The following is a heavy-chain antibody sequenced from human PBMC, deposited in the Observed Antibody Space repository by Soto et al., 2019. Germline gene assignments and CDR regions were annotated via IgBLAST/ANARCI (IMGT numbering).Heavy chain of an antibody. CDR1: GYAFTSSG. V-gene: IGHV1-18*01. D-gene: IGHD6-13*01. CDR2: ISAYTGSA. CDR3: ARDPGIGPAGTYYFYYGMDV. J-gene: IGHJ6*02. Sequence: QVHLVQSAADVMKPGASVKVSCKASGYAFTSSGISWVRQAPGQGLEWMGWISAYTGSADYAQKLQDRVTMTRDTSTSTAYRELRSLRSDDTAVYYCARDPGIGPAGTYYFYYGMDVWGQGTTVTVSS.